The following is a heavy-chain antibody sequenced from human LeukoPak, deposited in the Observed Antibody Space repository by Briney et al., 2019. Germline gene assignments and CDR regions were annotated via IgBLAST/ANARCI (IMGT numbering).Heavy chain of an antibody. CDR3: ARPPLPRLRYCTNGVCQYYFDY. D-gene: IGHD2-8*01. Sequence: GGSLRLSCAASGFTFSSYAMSWVRQAPGKGLAWVSAISGSGGSTYYADSVKGRFTISRDNSKNTLYLQMNSLRAEDTAVYYCARPPLPRLRYCTNGVCQYYFDYWGQGTLVTVSS. J-gene: IGHJ4*02. CDR1: GFTFSSYA. V-gene: IGHV3-23*01. CDR2: ISGSGGST.